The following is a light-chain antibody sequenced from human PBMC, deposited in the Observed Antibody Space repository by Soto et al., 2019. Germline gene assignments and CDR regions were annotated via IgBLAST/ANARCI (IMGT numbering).Light chain of an antibody. CDR2: DVT. CDR1: SSDVGGYDS. J-gene: IGLJ3*02. CDR3: SSYTSSAPRV. Sequence: QSVLTQPASVSGSPGQSITISCTGTSSDVGGYDSVSWYQQHPGKAPKLMIFDVTNRPSGVSIRFSGSKSGNTASLSISGLQTEDEAHYYCSSYTSSAPRVFGGGTKVTVL. V-gene: IGLV2-14*03.